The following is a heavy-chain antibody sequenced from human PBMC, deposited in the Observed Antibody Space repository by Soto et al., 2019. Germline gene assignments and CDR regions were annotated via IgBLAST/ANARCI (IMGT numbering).Heavy chain of an antibody. CDR1: GFTFSTYG. V-gene: IGHV3-30*18. CDR3: AKERKWLSTYYYYYDMDV. J-gene: IGHJ6*02. D-gene: IGHD6-19*01. CDR2: ISYDGTNK. Sequence: PGGSLRLSCAASGFTFSTYGMHWVRQAPGKGLEWVAVISYDGTNKYYADSVKGRFTISRDNSRNTLFLQMNSLRAEDTAVYYCAKERKWLSTYYYYYDMDVWGQGTTVTVSS.